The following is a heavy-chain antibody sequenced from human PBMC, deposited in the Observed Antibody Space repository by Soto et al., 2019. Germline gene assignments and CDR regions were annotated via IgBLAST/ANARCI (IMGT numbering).Heavy chain of an antibody. Sequence: EVPLSESGGGLVQPGGSLRLSCAASGFTFSSYAMSWVRQAPGKGLEWVSTISGSGGSTYYADSVKGRFTISRDNSKNTLYRHMNSLRPEDTAVYYCAKDGVVVTARYSWFDPWGQGTLVTVSS. CDR1: GFTFSSYA. J-gene: IGHJ5*02. V-gene: IGHV3-23*01. CDR3: AKDGVVVTARYSWFDP. D-gene: IGHD2-21*02. CDR2: ISGSGGST.